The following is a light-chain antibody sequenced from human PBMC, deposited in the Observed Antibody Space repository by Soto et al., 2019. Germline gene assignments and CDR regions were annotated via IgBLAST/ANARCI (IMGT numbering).Light chain of an antibody. CDR1: ALPKQY. Sequence: SYELTQPPSVSVSPGQTARITCSGDALPKQYAFWYQQKPGRAPVLVMYKDNERPSGIPERFSGSSSGTTVTLTISGVQAEDEADYYCQSADSSGPYYVFGTRTKLTVL. V-gene: IGLV3-25*02. J-gene: IGLJ1*01. CDR3: QSADSSGPYYV. CDR2: KDN.